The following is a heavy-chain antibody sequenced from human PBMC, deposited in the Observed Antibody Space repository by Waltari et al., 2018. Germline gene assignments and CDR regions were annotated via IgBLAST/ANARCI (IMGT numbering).Heavy chain of an antibody. V-gene: IGHV4-59*11. CDR2: IYYTGTT. Sequence: QVQLQESGPGLVKPSETLSLTCTVSGGSFSSHFWSWFRQPPGKGLEWLGYIYYTGTTDYNPALTSRVTMSVDTSKNQFSLNLNSVTAADTAVYYCARGHGGSYYVFDYWGQGTLVTVSS. CDR3: ARGHGGSYYVFDY. CDR1: GGSFSSHF. J-gene: IGHJ4*02. D-gene: IGHD1-26*01.